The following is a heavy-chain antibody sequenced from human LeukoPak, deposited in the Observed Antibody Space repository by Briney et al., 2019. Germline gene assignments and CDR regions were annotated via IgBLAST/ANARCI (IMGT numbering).Heavy chain of an antibody. J-gene: IGHJ4*02. D-gene: IGHD7-27*01. Sequence: KTSETLSLTCTVAGGSISSSSYYWSWIRQPPGKGLEWIGYISYSGRTNYNPSLKSRVTISVDTSKNQFSLRLSPVTAADTAVYYCARKTGDLYYFDYWGQGTLVTVSS. CDR2: ISYSGRT. V-gene: IGHV4-61*01. CDR3: ARKTGDLYYFDY. CDR1: GGSISSSSYY.